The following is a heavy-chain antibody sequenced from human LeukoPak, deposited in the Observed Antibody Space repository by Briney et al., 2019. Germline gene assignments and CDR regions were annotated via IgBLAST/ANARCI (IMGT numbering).Heavy chain of an antibody. Sequence: SETLSLTCTVSGGSISSYYWSWIRQPPGKGLEWIGYIYYSGSTNYNPSLKSRVTISVDTSKNQFSLKLSSVTAADTAVYYCARTSLAGKRNDAFDIWGQGTMVTDSS. CDR3: ARTSLAGKRNDAFDI. CDR2: IYYSGST. CDR1: GGSISSYY. V-gene: IGHV4-59*01. J-gene: IGHJ3*02. D-gene: IGHD6-13*01.